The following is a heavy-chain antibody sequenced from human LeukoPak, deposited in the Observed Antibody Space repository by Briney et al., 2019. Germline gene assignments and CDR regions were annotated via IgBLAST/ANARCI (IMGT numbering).Heavy chain of an antibody. D-gene: IGHD3-22*01. CDR2: IYYSGST. CDR3: ARYDSSPPGAFDI. V-gene: IGHV4-59*01. CDR1: GFTFDDYA. Sequence: GSLRLSCAASGFTFDDYAMHWIRQPPGKGLEWIGYIYYSGSTNYNPSLKSRVTISVDTSKNQFSLKLSSVTAADTAVYYCARYDSSPPGAFDIWGQGTMVTVSS. J-gene: IGHJ3*02.